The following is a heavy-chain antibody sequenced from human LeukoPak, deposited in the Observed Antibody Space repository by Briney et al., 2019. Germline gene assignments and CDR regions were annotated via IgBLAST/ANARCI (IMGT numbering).Heavy chain of an antibody. Sequence: RSETLSLTCAVSGGSISSGGYSWSWIRQPPGKGLEWIGYIYHSGSTYYNPSLKSRVTISVDRSKNQFSLELSSVTAADTAVYYCARGTYYYGSGTHYYFDHWGQGTLVTVSS. J-gene: IGHJ4*02. D-gene: IGHD3-10*01. CDR1: GGSISSGGYS. CDR3: ARGTYYYGSGTHYYFDH. CDR2: IYHSGST. V-gene: IGHV4-30-2*01.